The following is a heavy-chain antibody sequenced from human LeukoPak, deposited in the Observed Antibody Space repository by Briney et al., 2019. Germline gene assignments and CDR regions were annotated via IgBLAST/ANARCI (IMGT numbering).Heavy chain of an antibody. J-gene: IGHJ5*02. D-gene: IGHD3-3*01. V-gene: IGHV1-18*01. CDR3: ARDLCYDFWSGYSACGFDP. CDR1: GYTFTSYG. CDR2: ISAYNGNT. Sequence: ASVKVSCKASGYTFTSYGISWVRQAPGQGLEWMGWISAYNGNTNYAQKLQGRVTMTTDTSTSTAYMELRSLRSDDTAVYYCARDLCYDFWSGYSACGFDPWGQGTLVTVSS.